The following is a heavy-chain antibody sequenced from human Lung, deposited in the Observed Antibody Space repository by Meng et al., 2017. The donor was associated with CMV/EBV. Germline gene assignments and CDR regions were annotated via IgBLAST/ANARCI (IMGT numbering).Heavy chain of an antibody. CDR2: IYPCGNT. D-gene: IGHD6-19*01. J-gene: IGHJ4*02. CDR1: GGSNSRGNL. CDR3: ARVGQWLPIDY. Sequence: VHVQLYGPRLLKPPGTLALTCPGSGGSNSRGNLLDLVRQPPGKGLEWIGEIYPCGNTNDHPSLKSRVTISVDKSKNQFSLNLSSVTAPDTAVYYWARVGQWLPIDYWGQGTLVTVSS. V-gene: IGHV4-4*03.